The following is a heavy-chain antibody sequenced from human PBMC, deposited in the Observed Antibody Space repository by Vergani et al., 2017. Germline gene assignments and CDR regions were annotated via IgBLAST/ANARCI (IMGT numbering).Heavy chain of an antibody. V-gene: IGHV3-30*18. D-gene: IGHD2-15*01. Sequence: QVQLVESGGGVVQPGRSLRLSCAASGFTFSSYGMHWVRQAPGKGLEWVAVISYDGSNKYYADSVKGRFTISRDNSKNTLYLQMNSLGAEDTAVYYCAKDFDIVVVVADGGYFDYWGQGTLVTVSS. J-gene: IGHJ4*02. CDR3: AKDFDIVVVVADGGYFDY. CDR1: GFTFSSYG. CDR2: ISYDGSNK.